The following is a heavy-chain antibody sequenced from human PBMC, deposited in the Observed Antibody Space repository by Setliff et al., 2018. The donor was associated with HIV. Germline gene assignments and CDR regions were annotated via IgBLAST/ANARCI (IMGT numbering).Heavy chain of an antibody. D-gene: IGHD3-10*01. J-gene: IGHJ2*01. V-gene: IGHV1-69*13. CDR2: IIPIFGST. Sequence: VKVSCKASGGTFSNYAISWVRQAPGQGLEWMGGIIPIFGSTKYAQKFQGRVTITADESTSTADMELSSLRFEDTAVYYCARDDHYYDSGSYYSDWYFDLWGRGTLVTVSS. CDR3: ARDDHYYDSGSYYSDWYFDL. CDR1: GGTFSNYA.